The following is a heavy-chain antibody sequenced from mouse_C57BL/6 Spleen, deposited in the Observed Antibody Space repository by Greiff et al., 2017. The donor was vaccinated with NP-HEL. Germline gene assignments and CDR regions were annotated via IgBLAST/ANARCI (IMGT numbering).Heavy chain of an antibody. CDR2: ISSGSSTI. CDR1: GFTFSDYG. V-gene: IGHV5-17*01. Sequence: EVKLQESGGGLVKPGGSLKLSCAASGFTFSDYGMHWVRQAPEKGLEWVAYISSGSSTIYYADTVKGRFTISRDNAKNTLFLQMTSLRSEDTAMYYCARHYSNYYYFDYWGQGTTLTVSS. CDR3: ARHYSNYYYFDY. D-gene: IGHD2-5*01. J-gene: IGHJ2*01.